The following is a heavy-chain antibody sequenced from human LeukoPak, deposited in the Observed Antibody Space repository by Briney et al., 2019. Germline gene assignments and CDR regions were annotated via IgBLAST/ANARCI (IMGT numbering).Heavy chain of an antibody. CDR1: GGSISNYF. CDR2: ICDSGTS. V-gene: IGHV4-59*01. D-gene: IGHD6-19*01. Sequence: SETLSLTCTVSGGSISNYFWSWIRQPPGKGLEWVAYICDSGTSNYNPSLKSRVTISVDTSKNQFSLSLSSVTAADTAVYYCARSNGWYSFDYWGQGTLVTVSS. CDR3: ARSNGWYSFDY. J-gene: IGHJ4*02.